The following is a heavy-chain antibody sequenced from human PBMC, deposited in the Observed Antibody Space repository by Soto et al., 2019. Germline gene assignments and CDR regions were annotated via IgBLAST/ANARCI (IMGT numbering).Heavy chain of an antibody. CDR1: GGSIGGYY. J-gene: IGHJ6*02. D-gene: IGHD2-21*02. CDR3: ARDLWGYCGTDCYPLDV. Sequence: PSETLSLTCTVSGGSIGGYYWSWIWKPPGKGLEWIGYMYNTGSTVYNPSFKSRVTISVDTSKNQFSLKLNSVTAADTAVYYCARDLWGYCGTDCYPLDVWGQGTTVTVS. CDR2: MYNTGST. V-gene: IGHV4-59*01.